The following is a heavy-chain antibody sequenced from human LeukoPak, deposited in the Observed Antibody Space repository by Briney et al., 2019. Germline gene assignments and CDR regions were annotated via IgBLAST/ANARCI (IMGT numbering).Heavy chain of an antibody. D-gene: IGHD3-22*01. CDR3: AVNYYDSSGYYPYFDY. J-gene: IGHJ4*02. Sequence: ASVKVSCKASGYTFTGYYMHWVRQAPGQGLEWMGWISPNSGGTNYAQKFQGRVTMTRDTSISTAYMELSRLRSDDTAVYYCAVNYYDSSGYYPYFDYWGQGTLVTVSS. CDR1: GYTFTGYY. V-gene: IGHV1-2*02. CDR2: ISPNSGGT.